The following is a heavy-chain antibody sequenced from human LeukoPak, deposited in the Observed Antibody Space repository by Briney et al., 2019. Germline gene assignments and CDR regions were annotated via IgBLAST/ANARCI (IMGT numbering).Heavy chain of an antibody. CDR2: ISYDGSNK. Sequence: GGSLRLSCAASGFTFSSYSMNWVRQAPGKGLEWVAVISYDGSNKYYADSVKGRFTISRDNSKNTLYLQMNSLRAEDTAVYYCAKDQAVARIDAFDIWGQGTMVTVSS. D-gene: IGHD6-19*01. J-gene: IGHJ3*02. CDR3: AKDQAVARIDAFDI. V-gene: IGHV3-30*18. CDR1: GFTFSSYS.